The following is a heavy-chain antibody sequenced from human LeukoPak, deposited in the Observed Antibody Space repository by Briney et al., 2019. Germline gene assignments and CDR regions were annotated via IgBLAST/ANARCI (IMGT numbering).Heavy chain of an antibody. CDR1: GGSFSDYY. J-gene: IGHJ6*02. Sequence: SETLSHTCAVYGGSFSDYYWSWIRQPPGKGLEWIGEINHSGSTNYNPSLKSRVTISVDTSKNQFSLKLSSVTAADTAVYYCARGRGTFGSGWYGGYYYGMDVWGQGTTVTVSS. CDR2: INHSGST. CDR3: ARGRGTFGSGWYGGYYYGMDV. D-gene: IGHD6-19*01. V-gene: IGHV4-34*01.